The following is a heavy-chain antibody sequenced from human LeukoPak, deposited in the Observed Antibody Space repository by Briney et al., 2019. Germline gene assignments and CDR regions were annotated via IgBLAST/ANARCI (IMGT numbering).Heavy chain of an antibody. CDR1: GGSISSYY. J-gene: IGHJ3*02. Sequence: SETLSLTCTVSGGSISSYYWSWIRQPPGKGLEWIGYIYYSGSTNYNPSLKSRVTISADPSKNQFSLKLNSVTAADTAVYYCVRAKYFDRSGYYLVHAFDIWGQGTMVTVSS. CDR3: VRAKYFDRSGYYLVHAFDI. D-gene: IGHD3-22*01. V-gene: IGHV4-59*01. CDR2: IYYSGST.